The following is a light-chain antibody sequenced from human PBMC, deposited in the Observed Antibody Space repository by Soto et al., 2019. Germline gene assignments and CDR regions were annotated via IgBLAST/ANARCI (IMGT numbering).Light chain of an antibody. CDR3: QQSYSVPIT. CDR1: QVISTS. J-gene: IGKJ5*01. V-gene: IGKV1-39*01. CDR2: AAS. Sequence: GESVTITCRASQVISTSLAWYQVKPGKAPKLLIYAASTLQSGVPSRFSGSGSGTDFTLIINSLQPEDFATYYCQQSYSVPITFGQGTRLEIK.